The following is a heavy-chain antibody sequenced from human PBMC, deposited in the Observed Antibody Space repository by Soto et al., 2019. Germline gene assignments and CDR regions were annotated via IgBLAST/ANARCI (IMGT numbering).Heavy chain of an antibody. CDR1: GFSLSDYG. Sequence: ESGGGVVQPGRSLRLSCTASGFSLSDYGVHWVRQAPGKGLEWVAFISFDGGDTYYADSLRGRFTVSRDNSKDTLYLQVNSLRDDDTAVFYCARGRWQKYCANPYCFTFDSWGQGTLVTVSS. V-gene: IGHV3-30*03. D-gene: IGHD2-21*01. J-gene: IGHJ4*02. CDR2: ISFDGGDT. CDR3: ARGRWQKYCANPYCFTFDS.